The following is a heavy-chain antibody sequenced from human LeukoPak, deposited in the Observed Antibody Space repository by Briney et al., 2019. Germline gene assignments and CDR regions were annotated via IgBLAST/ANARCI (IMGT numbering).Heavy chain of an antibody. CDR2: ISYDGSNK. CDR1: GFTFNSYG. CDR3: AKDRWVGATTADY. D-gene: IGHD1-26*01. J-gene: IGHJ4*02. V-gene: IGHV3-30*18. Sequence: PGGSLRLSCAASGFTFNSYGMHWVRQVPGKGLEGVALISYDGSNKYYADSVKGRFTISRDNSKNTLYLQMNSLRAEDTAVYYCAKDRWVGATTADYWGQGTLVTVSS.